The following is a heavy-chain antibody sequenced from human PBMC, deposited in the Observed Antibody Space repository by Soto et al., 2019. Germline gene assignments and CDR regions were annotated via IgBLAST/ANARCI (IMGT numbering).Heavy chain of an antibody. V-gene: IGHV5-51*01. J-gene: IGHJ6*02. CDR3: ARLQAAMPAAAGMDV. Sequence: GESLKISCNGSGYIFTNSWIGWVRQMPWKGLEWMGIIYPGDSDTRYSPSFQGQVTISADKSITTAYLQWGSLTASDTAMYYCARLQAAMPAAAGMDVWGQGTAVTVSS. D-gene: IGHD2-2*01. CDR1: GYIFTNSW. CDR2: IYPGDSDT.